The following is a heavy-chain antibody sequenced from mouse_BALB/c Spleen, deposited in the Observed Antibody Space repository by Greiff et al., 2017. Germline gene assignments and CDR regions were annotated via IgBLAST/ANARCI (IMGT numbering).Heavy chain of an antibody. D-gene: IGHD1-1*01. J-gene: IGHJ4*01. CDR1: GYSITSDYA. Sequence: EVQLQESGPGLVKPSQSLSLTCTVTGYSITSDYAWNWIRQFPGNKLEWMGYISYSGSTSYNPSLKSRISITRDTSKNQFFLQLNSVTTEDTATYYCVIYYGSSMDYWGQGTSVTVSS. CDR3: VIYYGSSMDY. V-gene: IGHV3-2*02. CDR2: ISYSGST.